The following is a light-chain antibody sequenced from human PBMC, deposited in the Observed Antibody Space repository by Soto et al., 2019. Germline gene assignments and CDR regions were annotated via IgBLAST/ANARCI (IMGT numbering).Light chain of an antibody. J-gene: IGKJ1*01. CDR2: ATS. Sequence: IQMTHSPSSLSSSVGDRVTITCRASQSISSYLNWFQQKPGKAPKVLIYATSGLQSGVPSRFSGSGSGTEFNLTISSLQPEDSATYYCLQHHSFPRTFGQGTKVDI. CDR1: QSISSY. V-gene: IGKV1-39*01. CDR3: LQHHSFPRT.